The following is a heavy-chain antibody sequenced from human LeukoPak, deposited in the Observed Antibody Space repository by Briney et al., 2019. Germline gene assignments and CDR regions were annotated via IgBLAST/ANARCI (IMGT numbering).Heavy chain of an antibody. V-gene: IGHV4-30-4*01. J-gene: IGHJ3*02. CDR3: ARPSYFYDSSGYKTEAFDI. CDR1: GDSIISGDYY. CDR2: IYYSGNT. Sequence: SETLSLTCTVSGDSIISGDYYWSWLRQPPGQGLEWIGYIYYSGNTYQNPSLKSRAAMSVDTSKNQFSLKLSSATAADTAVYYCARPSYFYDSSGYKTEAFDIWGQGTMVTVSS. D-gene: IGHD3-22*01.